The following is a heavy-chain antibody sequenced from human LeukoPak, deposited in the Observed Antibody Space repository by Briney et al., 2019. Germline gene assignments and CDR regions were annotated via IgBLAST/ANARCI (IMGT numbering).Heavy chain of an antibody. Sequence: PGWSLRLSCVAAEFTFGDYAMSWVRQAPGKGLEWVGFIRSKVHGGTTDYAASVKDRFTISRDDSKSIAYLQMNSLKTEDTAVYYCTRGTGGNYWGQGTLVTVSS. CDR3: TRGTGGNY. CDR1: EFTFGDYA. CDR2: IRSKVHGGTT. D-gene: IGHD1-14*01. V-gene: IGHV3-49*04. J-gene: IGHJ4*02.